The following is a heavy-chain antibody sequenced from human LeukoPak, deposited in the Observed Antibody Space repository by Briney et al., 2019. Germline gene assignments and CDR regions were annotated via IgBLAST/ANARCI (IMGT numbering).Heavy chain of an antibody. D-gene: IGHD3-3*01. CDR1: GFTFSSYS. CDR2: ISGSGGST. Sequence: GGSLRLSCAASGFTFSSYSMNWVRQAPGKGLEWVSAISGSGGSTYYADSVKGRFTISRDNSKSTLYLQMNSLRAEDTAVYYCAKDYDFWSGYQYYWGQGTLVTVSS. J-gene: IGHJ4*02. CDR3: AKDYDFWSGYQYY. V-gene: IGHV3-23*01.